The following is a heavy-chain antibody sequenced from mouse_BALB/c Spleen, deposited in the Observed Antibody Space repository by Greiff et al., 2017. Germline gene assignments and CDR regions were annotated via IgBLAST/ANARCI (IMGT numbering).Heavy chain of an antibody. V-gene: IGHV2-9*02. Sequence: QVQLKESGPGLVAPSQSLSITCTVSGFSLPSYGVHWVRQPPGKGLEWLGVIWAGGSTNYNSALMSRLSISKDNSKSQVFLKMNSLQTDDTAMYYCARDRGMITTSPFAYWGQGTLVTVSA. CDR1: GFSLPSYG. J-gene: IGHJ3*01. D-gene: IGHD2-4*01. CDR2: IWAGGST. CDR3: ARDRGMITTSPFAY.